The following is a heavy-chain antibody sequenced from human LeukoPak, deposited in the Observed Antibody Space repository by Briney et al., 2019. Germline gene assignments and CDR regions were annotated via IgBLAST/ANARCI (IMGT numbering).Heavy chain of an antibody. Sequence: GESLKISCKGSGYTFSSYWIAWVRQMPGKGMEWMGIINPGNSETKYIPSFRGQVTISADKSSNTASLQWNSLKASDTAMYYCARRFTSGWAGDHWGQGSLVTVSS. CDR3: ARRFTSGWAGDH. CDR1: GYTFSSYW. J-gene: IGHJ5*02. V-gene: IGHV5-51*01. CDR2: INPGNSET. D-gene: IGHD6-19*01.